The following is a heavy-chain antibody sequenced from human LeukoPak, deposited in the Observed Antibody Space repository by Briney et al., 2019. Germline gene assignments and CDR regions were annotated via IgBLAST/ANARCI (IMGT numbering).Heavy chain of an antibody. CDR1: GFTFSSYW. Sequence: GGSLRLSCAASGFTFSSYWMHWVRQAPGEGLVWVSRISGDGSSTSYADSVKGRFTISRDNAKNSLYLQMNSLRAEDTAVYYCARAYYRVDYWGQGTLVTVSS. J-gene: IGHJ4*02. D-gene: IGHD2/OR15-2a*01. CDR3: ARAYYRVDY. CDR2: ISGDGSST. V-gene: IGHV3-74*01.